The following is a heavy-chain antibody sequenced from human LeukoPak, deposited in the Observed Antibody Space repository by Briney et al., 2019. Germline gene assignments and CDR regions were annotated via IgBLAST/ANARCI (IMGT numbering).Heavy chain of an antibody. V-gene: IGHV3-74*03. Sequence: GGSLRLSCAASGFTFSNYWIHWVRQAPGKGLVWVSRIDNAGSITTYADSVKGRFTISRDNAKNSLYLQMNSLRAEDTAVYYCARDRWRGIAADWGQGTLVTVSS. J-gene: IGHJ4*02. D-gene: IGHD6-13*01. CDR1: GFTFSNYW. CDR3: ARDRWRGIAAD. CDR2: IDNAGSIT.